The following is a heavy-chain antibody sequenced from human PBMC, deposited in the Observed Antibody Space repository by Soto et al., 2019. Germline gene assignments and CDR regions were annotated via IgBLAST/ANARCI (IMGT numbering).Heavy chain of an antibody. J-gene: IGHJ5*02. CDR3: ARTYYYGSGSYPRFDP. CDR1: GFTFNNYA. V-gene: IGHV3-23*01. CDR2: INRSGGST. D-gene: IGHD3-10*01. Sequence: EVQLLESGGGLVQPGGSLRLSCAASGFTFNNYAMSWVRQAPGKGLEWVSTINRSGGSTFYADSVKGRFTVSRDNSKNTRDLQMISLRAEDTALYYCARTYYYGSGSYPRFDPWGQGTLVTVSS.